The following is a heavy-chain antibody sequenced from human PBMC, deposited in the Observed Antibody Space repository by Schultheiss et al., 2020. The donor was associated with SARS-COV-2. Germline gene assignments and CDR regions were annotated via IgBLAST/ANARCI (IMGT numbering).Heavy chain of an antibody. CDR3: ARLDSKHPDY. V-gene: IGHV4-34*01. Sequence: GSLRLSCAVYGGSFSGYYWSWIRQPPGKGLEWIGEINHSGSTNYNPSLKSRVTISVDTSKNQFSLKLSSVTAADTAVYYCARLDSKHPDYWGQGTLVTVSS. CDR2: INHSGST. J-gene: IGHJ4*02. CDR1: GGSFSGYY. D-gene: IGHD4-11*01.